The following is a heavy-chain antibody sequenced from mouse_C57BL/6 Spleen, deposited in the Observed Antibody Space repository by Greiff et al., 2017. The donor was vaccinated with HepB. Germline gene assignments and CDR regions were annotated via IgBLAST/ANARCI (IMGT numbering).Heavy chain of an antibody. CDR2: ILPGSGST. V-gene: IGHV1-9*01. D-gene: IGHD1-1*01. CDR1: GYTFTGYW. CDR3: ARGGITTVVATSSMDY. Sequence: QVQLQQSGAELMKPGASVKLSCKATGYTFTGYWIEWVKQRPGHGLEWIGEILPGSGSTNYNEKFKGKATFTADTSSNTAYMQLSSLTTEDSAIYYCARGGITTVVATSSMDYWGQGTSVTVSS. J-gene: IGHJ4*01.